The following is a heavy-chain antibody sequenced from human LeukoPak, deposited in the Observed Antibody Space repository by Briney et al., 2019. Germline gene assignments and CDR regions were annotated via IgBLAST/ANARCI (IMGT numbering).Heavy chain of an antibody. J-gene: IGHJ4*02. CDR2: ISGSGYST. Sequence: GGSLRLSCTASGFTFNNYAMTWVRQAPGKGLEWVSAISGSGYSTYYADSVKGRFTISRDNSKNTLYLQMNSLRAEDTALYFCAQWSRYFDYWGQGTLVTVSS. CDR3: AQWSRYFDY. D-gene: IGHD1-26*01. V-gene: IGHV3-23*01. CDR1: GFTFNNYA.